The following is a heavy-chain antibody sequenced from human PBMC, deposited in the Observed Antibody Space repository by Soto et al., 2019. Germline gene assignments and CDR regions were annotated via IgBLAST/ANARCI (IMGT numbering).Heavy chain of an antibody. CDR1: GGSIRSSSYY. Sequence: SETLSLTCTVSGGSIRSSSYYWGWIRQPPGKGLEWIGSIYYSGSTNYNPSLKSRVTISVDTSKNQFSLKLSSVTAADTAVYYCARDKTNTKYCSSTSCPHSPARVFDPWGQGTLVTVYS. D-gene: IGHD2-2*01. J-gene: IGHJ5*02. V-gene: IGHV4-39*07. CDR2: IYYSGST. CDR3: ARDKTNTKYCSSTSCPHSPARVFDP.